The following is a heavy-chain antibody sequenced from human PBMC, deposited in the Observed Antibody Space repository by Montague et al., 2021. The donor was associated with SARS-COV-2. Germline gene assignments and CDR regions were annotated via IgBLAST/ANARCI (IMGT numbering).Heavy chain of an antibody. Sequence: SRTLSLTCTVSGGSVSISYWGWIRQSPGKGLEWLGSLFYSGSTHYNPSVKSRVTISADTSKNQVSLRLTSVTAADTAVYYCARQLMYDSGSYFDYWGQGTLVTVSS. CDR3: ARQLMYDSGSYFDY. V-gene: IGHV4-59*08. CDR2: LFYSGST. CDR1: GGSVSISY. J-gene: IGHJ4*02. D-gene: IGHD3-10*01.